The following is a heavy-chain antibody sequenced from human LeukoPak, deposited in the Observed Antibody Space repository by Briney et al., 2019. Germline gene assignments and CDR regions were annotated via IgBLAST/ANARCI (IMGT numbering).Heavy chain of an antibody. CDR2: IRTDGTI. CDR1: GFTSFDFP. CDR3: ATHHREGVTGREYFQH. J-gene: IGHJ1*01. D-gene: IGHD6-19*01. V-gene: IGHV3-69-1*01. Sequence: PGGSLRLSCEASGFTSFDFPMNWVRKAPGKGLEWVSHIRTDGTITYADSVKGRFTISRDDAKTSVYLQMSSPRPEDTAVYYCATHHREGVTGREYFQHWGQGTLVTVSS.